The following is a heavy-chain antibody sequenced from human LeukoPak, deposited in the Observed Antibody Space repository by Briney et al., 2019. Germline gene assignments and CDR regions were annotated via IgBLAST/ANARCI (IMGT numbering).Heavy chain of an antibody. CDR1: GYSFTSYW. CDR3: ARHETGIAVAGPRSYYYYYGMDV. CDR2: IYPGDSET. V-gene: IGHV5-51*01. D-gene: IGHD6-19*01. Sequence: GESLKISCKGSGYSFTSYWIGWVRQMPGKGLEWMGIIYPGDSETRYSPSFQGQVTISADKSISTAYLQWSSLKASDTAMYYCARHETGIAVAGPRSYYYYYGMDVWGQGTTVTVSS. J-gene: IGHJ6*02.